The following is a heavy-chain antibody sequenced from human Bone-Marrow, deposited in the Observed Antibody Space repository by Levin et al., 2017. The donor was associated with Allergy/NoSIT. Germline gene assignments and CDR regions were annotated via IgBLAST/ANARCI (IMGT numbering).Heavy chain of an antibody. CDR2: ISSSSSII. V-gene: IGHV3-48*04. CDR3: ARYRYCISDNCYSEFDY. J-gene: IGHJ4*02. CDR1: GFSFSSYT. D-gene: IGHD2-2*02. Sequence: ESLKISCAASGFSFSSYTMNWVRPAPGKGLEWVSYISSSSSIIYYADSVKGRFTISRDNAKNSLYLQMNSLRAEDTAVYYCARYRYCISDNCYSEFDYWGQGTLVTVSS.